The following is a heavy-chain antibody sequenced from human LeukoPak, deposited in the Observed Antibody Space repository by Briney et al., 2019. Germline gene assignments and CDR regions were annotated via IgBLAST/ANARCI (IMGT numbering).Heavy chain of an antibody. CDR2: IYYSGSS. V-gene: IGHV4-39*01. D-gene: IGHD5-24*01. Sequence: SETLSLTCSVSGGSISSSSSYWGWIRQPPGKGLEWIGSIYYSGSSFDDPALKSRVTISVDTSKNQFSLKLSSVTAADTAVYYCARHRSGWLQSSFDYWGQGTLVTVSS. CDR3: ARHRSGWLQSSFDY. CDR1: GGSISSSSSY. J-gene: IGHJ4*02.